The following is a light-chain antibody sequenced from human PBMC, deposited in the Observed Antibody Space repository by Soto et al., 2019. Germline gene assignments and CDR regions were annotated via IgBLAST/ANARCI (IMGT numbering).Light chain of an antibody. CDR1: QNILTY. V-gene: IGKV1-39*01. Sequence: DIQMTQSPSSLSASVGDNVTMSCRASQNILTYLNWYQQNPGRAPKLLIFGASILQDGVPSRFSCIGSGTQFTLTITSLRPVDFATYFWQQTYRSPFTFGPGTKVDVK. CDR3: QQTYRSPFT. CDR2: GAS. J-gene: IGKJ3*01.